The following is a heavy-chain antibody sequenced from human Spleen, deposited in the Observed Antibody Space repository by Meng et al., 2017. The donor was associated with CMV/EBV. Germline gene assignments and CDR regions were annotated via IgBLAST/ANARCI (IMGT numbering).Heavy chain of an antibody. CDR2: IKSKTDGGTT. CDR1: GFTFSNAW. D-gene: IGHD3-3*01. Sequence: GESLKISCTASGFTFSNAWMSWVRQAPGKGLEGVGRIKSKTDGGTTDYAAPVKGRFTISRDDSKNTLYLQMNSLKTEDTAVYYCTTGKPYYDFWSGRTDIFDYWGQGTLVTVSS. CDR3: TTGKPYYDFWSGRTDIFDY. V-gene: IGHV3-15*01. J-gene: IGHJ4*02.